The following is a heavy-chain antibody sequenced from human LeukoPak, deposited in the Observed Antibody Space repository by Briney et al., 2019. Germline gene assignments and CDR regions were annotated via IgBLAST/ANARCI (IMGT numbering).Heavy chain of an antibody. J-gene: IGHJ4*02. CDR1: GDSISVYY. V-gene: IGHV4-4*07. CDR3: ARDLEDFDSPANDY. CDR2: IYAPGSS. D-gene: IGHD2-15*01. Sequence: KPSETLSLTCTVSGDSISVYYWAWIRQPAGKGLEWIGHIYAPGSSNYSPSFKSRVTMSIDMSNNQFSLRLNSVTAADTAMYYCARDLEDFDSPANDYWGQGTHVIVSP.